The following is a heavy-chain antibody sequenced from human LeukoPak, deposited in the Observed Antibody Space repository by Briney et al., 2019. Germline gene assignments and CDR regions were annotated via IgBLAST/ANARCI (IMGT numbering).Heavy chain of an antibody. CDR3: ARAPITSPFYFDY. D-gene: IGHD2-2*01. J-gene: IGHJ4*02. CDR2: INWSGGST. Sequence: GGSLRLSCTASGFAFDEHGMSWVRQVPGKGLEWVSGINWSGGSTGHADPLRGRFTISRDNAKNSLYLQMDRLRAEDTALYYCARAPITSPFYFDYWGQGTLVTVSS. V-gene: IGHV3-20*04. CDR1: GFAFDEHG.